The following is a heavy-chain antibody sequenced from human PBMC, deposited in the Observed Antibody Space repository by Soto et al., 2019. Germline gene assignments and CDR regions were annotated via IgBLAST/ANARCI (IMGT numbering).Heavy chain of an antibody. V-gene: IGHV4-59*08. CDR2: IHDSGST. J-gene: IGHJ4*02. CDR1: GGSISSYY. Sequence: TSETLSLTCTVSGGSISSYYWSWIRQPPGKGLEYIGYIHDSGSTNYNPSLKSRVTISVDTSKNQFSLELSSVTAADTALYYCARLGRYQMGIFDYWGQGTLVTVSS. D-gene: IGHD2-2*01. CDR3: ARLGRYQMGIFDY.